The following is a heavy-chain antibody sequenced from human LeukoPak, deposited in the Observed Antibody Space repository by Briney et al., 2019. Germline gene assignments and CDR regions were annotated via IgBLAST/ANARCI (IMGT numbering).Heavy chain of an antibody. Sequence: GGSLRLSCEVYGFTFTDYWMNWVRQAPGKGPEWVASIRQDGSEKTYVDSVKGRFTISRDNTKNSLSLQLNGLRAEDTAVYYCARDGTAAGLYFDLWGQGTLVTVSS. CDR1: GFTFTDYW. CDR2: IRQDGSEK. J-gene: IGHJ4*01. D-gene: IGHD6-13*01. V-gene: IGHV3-7*01. CDR3: ARDGTAAGLYFDL.